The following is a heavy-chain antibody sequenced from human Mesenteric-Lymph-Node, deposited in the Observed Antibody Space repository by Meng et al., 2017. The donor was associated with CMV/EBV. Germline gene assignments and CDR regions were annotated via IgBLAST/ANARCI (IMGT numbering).Heavy chain of an antibody. V-gene: IGHV3-23*01. CDR1: FRFSRSA. D-gene: IGHD3/OR15-3a*01. CDR2: ISGSGRNT. CDR3: AKDWKYDFWSGYFSDY. Sequence: FRFSRSALGVVRPAPGKGLEWVAFISGSGRNTYSAESVKGRFTISRDNSLNTLFLEMNNLRADDTATYYCAKDWKYDFWSGYFSDYWGQGTLVTVSS. J-gene: IGHJ4*02.